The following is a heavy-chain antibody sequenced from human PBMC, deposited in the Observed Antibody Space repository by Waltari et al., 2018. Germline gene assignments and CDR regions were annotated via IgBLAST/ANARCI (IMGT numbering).Heavy chain of an antibody. CDR1: GGSISSSSYY. CDR3: ARVLPALNWFDP. V-gene: IGHV4-39*07. Sequence: QLQLQESGPGLVKPSETLSLTCTVSGGSISSSSYYWGWIRQPPGKGLEWIGSIYYSGSTYYNPSLKSRVTISVDTSKNQFSLKLSSVTAADTAVYYCARVLPALNWFDPWGQGTLVTVSS. J-gene: IGHJ5*02. CDR2: IYYSGST.